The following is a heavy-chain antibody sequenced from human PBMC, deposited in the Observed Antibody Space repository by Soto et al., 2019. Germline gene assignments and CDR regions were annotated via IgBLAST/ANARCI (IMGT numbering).Heavy chain of an antibody. CDR1: GFTFSSYA. J-gene: IGHJ3*02. Sequence: EVQLLESGGGLVQPGGSLRLSCAASGFTFSSYAMSWVRQAPGKGLEWVSAISGSGGSTYYADSVKGRFTISRDNSKNTLYLKMNSLRAEDTAVYYCAKPHCSGGSCYSYDAFDIWGQGTMVTVSS. CDR2: ISGSGGST. CDR3: AKPHCSGGSCYSYDAFDI. D-gene: IGHD2-15*01. V-gene: IGHV3-23*01.